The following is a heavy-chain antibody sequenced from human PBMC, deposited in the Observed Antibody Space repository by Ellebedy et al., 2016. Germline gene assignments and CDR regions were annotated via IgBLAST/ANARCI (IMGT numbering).Heavy chain of an antibody. Sequence: GESLKISCVVSGFSVSSNYLSWVRQAPGKGLEWVASIKEDGSNKHYVDSVKGRFTISRDNAKNSLYLQMNGLRVEDTAIYYCATDLHPFTRGWGYWGQGTLVTVSS. CDR1: GFSVSSNY. J-gene: IGHJ4*02. CDR3: ATDLHPFTRGWGY. CDR2: IKEDGSNK. V-gene: IGHV3-7*01. D-gene: IGHD3-10*01.